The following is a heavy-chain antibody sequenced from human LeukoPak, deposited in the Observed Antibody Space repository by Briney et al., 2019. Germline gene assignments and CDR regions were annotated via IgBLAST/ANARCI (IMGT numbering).Heavy chain of an antibody. V-gene: IGHV3-30*04. D-gene: IGHD5-18*01. Sequence: PGRSLRLSCAASGFTFSSYAMHWVRQAPGKGLEWVAVISYDGSNKYYADSVKGRFTISRDNSKNTPYLQMNSLRAEDTAVYYCARDPYSYGYVNYWGQGTLVTVSS. CDR1: GFTFSSYA. CDR2: ISYDGSNK. CDR3: ARDPYSYGYVNY. J-gene: IGHJ4*02.